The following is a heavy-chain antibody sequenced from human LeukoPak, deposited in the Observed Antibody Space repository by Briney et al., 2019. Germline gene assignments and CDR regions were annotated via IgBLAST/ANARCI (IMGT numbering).Heavy chain of an antibody. Sequence: SGTLSLTCAVSGGSITSTNWWGWVRQPPGKGLEWIGEIYHTGSTNYNYSPSLTNRVTILVDKPKNHFSLRLRSVTAADTAVYYCAREGGTTKGGAFDIWGQGTMVTVSS. CDR1: GGSITSTNW. CDR2: IYHTGST. V-gene: IGHV4-4*02. J-gene: IGHJ3*02. CDR3: AREGGTTKGGAFDI. D-gene: IGHD1-26*01.